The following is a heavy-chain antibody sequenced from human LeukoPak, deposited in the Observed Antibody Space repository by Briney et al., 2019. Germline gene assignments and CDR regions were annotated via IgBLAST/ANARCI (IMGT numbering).Heavy chain of an antibody. D-gene: IGHD5-18*01. V-gene: IGHV3-33*08. J-gene: IGHJ6*02. CDR3: ARTAAMVSHGMDV. Sequence: GGSLTLSCAASGFTFSDYAMHWVRQAPGKGLEWVAVIWYDGSNKYYADSVKGRFTISRDNSKNTLYLQMNSLRAEDTAVYYCARTAAMVSHGMDVWGQGTTVTVSS. CDR2: IWYDGSNK. CDR1: GFTFSDYA.